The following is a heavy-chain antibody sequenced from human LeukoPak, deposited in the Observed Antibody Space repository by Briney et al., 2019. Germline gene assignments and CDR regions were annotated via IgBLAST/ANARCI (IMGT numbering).Heavy chain of an antibody. CDR3: ARDSYGMVAATSSFDI. V-gene: IGHV3-11*01. J-gene: IGHJ3*02. CDR2: LSSSGSAI. Sequence: GGGLRLSCAASGFTSSDYYMSWTGQAPGKGREWVSSLSSSGSAIYYADSAKGRVTISRDNAKNSLYLQMNSLRAEDTAVYYCARDSYGMVAATSSFDIWGQRTIVTVSS. D-gene: IGHD2-15*01. CDR1: GFTSSDYY.